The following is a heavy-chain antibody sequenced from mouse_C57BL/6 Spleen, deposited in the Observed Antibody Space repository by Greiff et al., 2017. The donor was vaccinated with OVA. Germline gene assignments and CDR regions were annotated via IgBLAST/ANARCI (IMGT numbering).Heavy chain of an antibody. D-gene: IGHD2-12*01. CDR2: IDPSDSYT. CDR3: ARPYYTWFAY. J-gene: IGHJ3*01. V-gene: IGHV1-50*01. CDR1: GYTFTSYW. Sequence: QVQLQQSGAELVKPGASVKLSCKASGYTFTSYWMQWVKQRPGQGLEWIGEIDPSDSYTNYNQKFKGKATLTVDTSSSTAYMQLSSLTSEDSAVYYCARPYYTWFAYWGQGTLVTVSA.